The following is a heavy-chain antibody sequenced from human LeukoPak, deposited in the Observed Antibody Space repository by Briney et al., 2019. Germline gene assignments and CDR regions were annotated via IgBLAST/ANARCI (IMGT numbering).Heavy chain of an antibody. CDR3: ARRGGLYSSGYYYFDY. CDR1: GGNISSSSYF. CDR2: VFYSGTS. J-gene: IGHJ4*02. V-gene: IGHV4-39*07. Sequence: KPSETLSLTCTVSGGNISSSSYFWGWIRQPPGKGLEWIGSVFYSGTSYYNPSLKSRVTISVDTSKNQFSLKLSSVTAADTAVYYCARRGGLYSSGYYYFDYWGQGTLVTVSS. D-gene: IGHD3-22*01.